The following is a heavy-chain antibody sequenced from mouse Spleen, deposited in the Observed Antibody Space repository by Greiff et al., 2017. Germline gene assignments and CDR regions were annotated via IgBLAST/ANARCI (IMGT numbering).Heavy chain of an antibody. J-gene: IGHJ4*01. CDR2: IDPSDSYT. Sequence: QVQLQQPGAELVKPGASVKLSCKASGYTFTSYWMQWVKQRPGQGLEWIGEIDPSDSYTNYNQKFKGKATLTVDTSSSTAYMQLSSLTSEDSAVYYCARCDYDVGAMDYWGQGTSVTVSS. CDR3: ARCDYDVGAMDY. D-gene: IGHD2-4*01. CDR1: GYTFTSYW. V-gene: IGHV1-50*01.